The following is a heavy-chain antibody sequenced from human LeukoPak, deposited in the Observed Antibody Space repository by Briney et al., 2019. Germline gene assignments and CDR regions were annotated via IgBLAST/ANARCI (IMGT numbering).Heavy chain of an antibody. J-gene: IGHJ4*02. D-gene: IGHD5-24*01. CDR1: GSTFSSYG. CDR2: ISYDGSNK. V-gene: IGHV3-30*03. Sequence: PGRSLRLSCAASGSTFSSYGMHWVRQAPGKGLEWVAVISYDGSNKYYADSVKGRFTISRDNSKNTLYLQMNSLRAEDTAVYYCARDSSDVEMATITSLPDYWGQGTLVTVSS. CDR3: ARDSSDVEMATITSLPDY.